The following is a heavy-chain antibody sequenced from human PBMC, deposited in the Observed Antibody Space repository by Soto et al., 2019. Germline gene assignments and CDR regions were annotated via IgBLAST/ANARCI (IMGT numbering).Heavy chain of an antibody. Sequence: QLQLQESGPGLVKPSETLSLTCNVSGVSISSTGFYWGWIRQSPGKGLEYIGSVYYSGNTYYNPSLKSRVTISVDTPKNQFSLTLSSVTAADTAVYYCARPLGVLRSNDAFAVWGQGTMVTVSS. D-gene: IGHD3-16*01. CDR2: VYYSGNT. J-gene: IGHJ3*01. V-gene: IGHV4-39*01. CDR1: GVSISSTGFY. CDR3: ARPLGVLRSNDAFAV.